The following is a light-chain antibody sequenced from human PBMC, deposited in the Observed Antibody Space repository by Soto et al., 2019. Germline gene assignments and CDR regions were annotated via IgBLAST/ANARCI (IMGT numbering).Light chain of an antibody. CDR2: QGY. V-gene: IGLV2-23*01. CDR3: CAYAATYTYV. J-gene: IGLJ1*01. CDR1: SSDVGKYNI. Sequence: QSALTQPASVSGSPGQSITISCTGTSSDVGKYNIVSWYQQHPGKAPKVMILQGYKRPSGVSNRFSGSKFGNTASLTISGLQAEDEAEYYCCAYAATYTYVFGTGTKLTVL.